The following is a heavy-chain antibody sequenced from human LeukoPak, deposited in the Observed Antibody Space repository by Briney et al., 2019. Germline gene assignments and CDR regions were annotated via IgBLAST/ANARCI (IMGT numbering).Heavy chain of an antibody. V-gene: IGHV3-7*01. J-gene: IGHJ3*02. CDR3: ARESDYGAFDI. Sequence: SGGSLRLSCAASGFTFSSYWMSWVRLAPGKGLEWVANIKQDGSEKYYVDSVKGRFTISRDNAKNPLYLQMNSLRAEDTAVYYCARESDYGAFDIWGQGTMVTVSS. CDR1: GFTFSSYW. CDR2: IKQDGSEK. D-gene: IGHD3-16*01.